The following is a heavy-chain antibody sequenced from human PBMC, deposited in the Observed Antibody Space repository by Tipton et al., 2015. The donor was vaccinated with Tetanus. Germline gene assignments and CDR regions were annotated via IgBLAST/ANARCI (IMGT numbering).Heavy chain of an antibody. D-gene: IGHD3-3*01. V-gene: IGHV4-61*08. Sequence: TLSLTCTVSGGSVNSGGYYWSWIRQPPGKGLEWIGYASYSGSSNYNPSLKSRVIISIDASKNQFSLKLSSVAAADPAVYYCARAYDFWSGHLDFWGQGTLVTVSS. CDR1: GGSVNSGGYY. J-gene: IGHJ4*02. CDR3: ARAYDFWSGHLDF. CDR2: ASYSGSS.